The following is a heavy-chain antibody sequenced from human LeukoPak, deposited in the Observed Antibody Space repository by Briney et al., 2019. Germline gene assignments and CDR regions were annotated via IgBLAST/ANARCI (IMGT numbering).Heavy chain of an antibody. CDR3: AKERPGYHAVDY. CDR1: GFTFSSYA. CDR2: ISYDGSNK. Sequence: PGGSLRLSCAASGFTFSSYAMHWVRQAPGKGLEWVAVISYDGSNKYYADSVKGRFTISRDNSKNTLYLQMNSLRAEDTAVYYYAKERPGYHAVDYWGQGTLVTVSS. D-gene: IGHD5-18*01. J-gene: IGHJ4*02. V-gene: IGHV3-30*04.